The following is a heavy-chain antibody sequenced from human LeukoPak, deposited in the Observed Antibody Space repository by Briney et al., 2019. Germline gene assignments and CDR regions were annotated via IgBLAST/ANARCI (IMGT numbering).Heavy chain of an antibody. CDR3: ARVASFGVYMAYYFDY. J-gene: IGHJ4*02. Sequence: GASVKVSCKASGYTFTSYDISWVRQAPGPGLERMGWIGAYNGNTNSPQKLQGRVTMTTDTSMSTAYMELRSLRSDDTAVYYCARVASFGVYMAYYFDYWGQGTLVTVSS. D-gene: IGHD3-3*01. CDR1: GYTFTSYD. V-gene: IGHV1-18*01. CDR2: IGAYNGNT.